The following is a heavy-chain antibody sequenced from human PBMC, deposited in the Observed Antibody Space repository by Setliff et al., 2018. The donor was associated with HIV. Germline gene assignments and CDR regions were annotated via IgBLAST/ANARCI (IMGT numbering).Heavy chain of an antibody. V-gene: IGHV4-38-2*01. CDR2: ISHSGST. CDR3: ARHEITMVRGVTIKAGYSFDY. CDR1: NKSFSNYY. D-gene: IGHD3-10*01. J-gene: IGHJ4*02. Sequence: PSETLSLTCAVYNKSFSNYYWSWIRQPPGKGLEWIGSISHSGSTYYNPSLKSRVTISVDTSKNQFSLKLSSVTAADTAVYYCARHEITMVRGVTIKAGYSFDYWGQGTLVTVSS.